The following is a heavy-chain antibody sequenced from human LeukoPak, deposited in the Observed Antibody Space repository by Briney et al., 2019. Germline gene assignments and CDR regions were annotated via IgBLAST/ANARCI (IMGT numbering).Heavy chain of an antibody. CDR3: ARAAMVVAATFLDY. V-gene: IGHV3-21*01. D-gene: IGHD2-15*01. Sequence: GGSLGLSCAASGFTFSSYSMNWVRQAPGKGLEWVSSISSSSSYIYYADSVKGRFTISRDNAKNSLYLQMNSLRAEDTAVYYCARAAMVVAATFLDYWGQGTLVTVSS. CDR1: GFTFSSYS. CDR2: ISSSSSYI. J-gene: IGHJ4*02.